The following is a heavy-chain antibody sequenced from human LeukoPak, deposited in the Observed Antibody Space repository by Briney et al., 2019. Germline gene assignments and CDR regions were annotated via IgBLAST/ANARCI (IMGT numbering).Heavy chain of an antibody. J-gene: IGHJ6*04. D-gene: IGHD5-12*01. Sequence: SETLSLTCTLASGSFSSYYWSWIRQPPGKGLEWSGYIYYSGSTNYNPSLKSRITISVDTSKNPFSLKLSPVTATTTALYYSGRAGYSGSDFSVWGKGSTVTVSS. CDR1: SGSFSSYY. V-gene: IGHV4-59*01. CDR3: GRAGYSGSDFSV. CDR2: IYYSGST.